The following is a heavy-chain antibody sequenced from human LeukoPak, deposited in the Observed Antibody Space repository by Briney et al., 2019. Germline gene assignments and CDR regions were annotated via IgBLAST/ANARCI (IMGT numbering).Heavy chain of an antibody. Sequence: PSETLSRTCAVYGGSFSGYYWSWIRQPPGKGLEWIGEINHSGSTNYNPSLKSRVTISVDMSKNQFSLKLSSVTAADTAVYYCARGPLYYDYVWGSYRKRYDAFDIWGQGTMVTVSS. D-gene: IGHD3-16*02. CDR2: INHSGST. J-gene: IGHJ3*02. V-gene: IGHV4-34*01. CDR3: ARGPLYYDYVWGSYRKRYDAFDI. CDR1: GGSFSGYY.